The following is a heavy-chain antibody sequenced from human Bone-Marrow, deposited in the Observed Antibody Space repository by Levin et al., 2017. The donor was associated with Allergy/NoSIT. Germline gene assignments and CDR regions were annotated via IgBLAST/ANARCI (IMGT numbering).Heavy chain of an antibody. CDR1: GFTFSSYA. Sequence: SGGSLRLSCAASGFTFSSYAMSWVRQAPGKGLEWASVISGSGGNTYYADSVKGRFTISRDNSKNMLYLQMNSLRAEDTAVYYCAKRDGSAGVNDYWGQGTLVTVSS. CDR3: AKRDGSAGVNDY. V-gene: IGHV3-23*01. J-gene: IGHJ4*02. CDR2: ISGSGGNT. D-gene: IGHD6-13*01.